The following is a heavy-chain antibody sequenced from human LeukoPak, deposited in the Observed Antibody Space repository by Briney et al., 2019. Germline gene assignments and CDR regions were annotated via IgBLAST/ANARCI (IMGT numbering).Heavy chain of an antibody. CDR3: TRGDY. V-gene: IGHV1-8*02. CDR2: MTPNNGNA. J-gene: IGHJ4*02. Sequence: ASVTVSCKASGYTFTSYYMHWVRQASGQGLEWVGWMTPNNGNAGFAQKLQGRVTLTRDTSISTAFMELSSLKSEDTAIYYCTRGDYWGQGTPVTVSS. CDR1: GYTFTSYY.